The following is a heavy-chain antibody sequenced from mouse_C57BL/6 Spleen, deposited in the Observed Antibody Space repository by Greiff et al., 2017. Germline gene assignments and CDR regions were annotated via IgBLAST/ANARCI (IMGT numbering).Heavy chain of an antibody. Sequence: VQLQQPGAELVKPGASVKLSCKASGYTFTSYWMQWVKQRPGQGLEWIGEIDPSDSYTNYNQKFKGKATLTVDTSSSTAYMQLSSLTSEDSAVYYCARGYDYDGAYWGQGTLVTVSA. CDR1: GYTFTSYW. D-gene: IGHD2-4*01. CDR3: ARGYDYDGAY. J-gene: IGHJ3*01. CDR2: IDPSDSYT. V-gene: IGHV1-50*01.